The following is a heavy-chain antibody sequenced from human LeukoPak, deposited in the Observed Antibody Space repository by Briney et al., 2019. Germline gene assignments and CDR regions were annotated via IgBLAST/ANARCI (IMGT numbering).Heavy chain of an antibody. D-gene: IGHD5-24*01. Sequence: SGTLSLTCAVSGGSISSSNWWSWVRQPPGKGLEWIGEINHSGSTNYNPSLKSRVTISVDTSKNQFSLKLSSVTAADTAVYYCARGGGYNSPFDYWGQGTLVTVSS. CDR2: INHSGST. J-gene: IGHJ4*02. CDR1: GGSISSSNW. V-gene: IGHV4-4*02. CDR3: ARGGGYNSPFDY.